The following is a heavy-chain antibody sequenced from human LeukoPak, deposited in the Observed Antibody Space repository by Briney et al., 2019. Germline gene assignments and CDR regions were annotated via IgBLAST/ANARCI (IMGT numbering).Heavy chain of an antibody. D-gene: IGHD3-10*01. Sequence: GGSLRLSCAASGFXVSTNYISWVRQAPGKGLEWVSFIYSGDTTFYADSVRGKFTISRDNSKNTLYLQMNSLRAEDTAVYYCASILRSSSGYYFDYWGQGTLVTVSS. CDR3: ASILRSSSGYYFDY. J-gene: IGHJ4*02. CDR1: GFXVSTNY. V-gene: IGHV3-66*01. CDR2: IYSGDTT.